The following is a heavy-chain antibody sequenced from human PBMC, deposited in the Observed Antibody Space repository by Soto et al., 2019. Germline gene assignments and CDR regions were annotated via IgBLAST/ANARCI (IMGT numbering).Heavy chain of an antibody. D-gene: IGHD4-4*01. V-gene: IGHV3-33*01. Sequence: QVQLVESGGGVVQPGRSLRLSCAASGFTFSSYGMHWVRQAPGKGLEWVAVIWYDGSNKYYADSVKGRFTISRDNSKITLYLQMSSLRAEDTAVYYGARYTVFRIDYWGQGSPVTVSS. CDR3: ARYTVFRIDY. CDR1: GFTFSSYG. CDR2: IWYDGSNK. J-gene: IGHJ4*02.